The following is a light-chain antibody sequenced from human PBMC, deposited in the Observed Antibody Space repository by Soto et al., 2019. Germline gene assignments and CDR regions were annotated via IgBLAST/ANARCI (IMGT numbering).Light chain of an antibody. V-gene: IGLV2-14*01. CDR2: DVS. CDR1: SSDVGGYNY. CDR3: SSYTTSNTYV. Sequence: QSVLTQPASVSGSPGQPITVSCTGTSSDVGGYNYVSWYQQHPGKVPQLMIFDVSNRPSGVPHRFSGSKSGNTASLTISGLQAEDEADYYCSSYTTSNTYVFGNGTKVTVL. J-gene: IGLJ1*01.